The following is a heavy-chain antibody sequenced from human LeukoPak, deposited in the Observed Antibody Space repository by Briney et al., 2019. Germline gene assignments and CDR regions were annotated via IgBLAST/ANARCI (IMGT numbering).Heavy chain of an antibody. D-gene: IGHD1-1*01. CDR3: ARSFTDNFFFEN. J-gene: IGHJ4*02. Sequence: PSETLSLTCTVSGGSINSYYWSWIRQPAGKGLEWIGRIYTSGSTNYNPSLKSRVTMSVDTSKNQFSLRLSSVTAADTAVYYCARSFTDNFFFENWGQGTLVTVSS. V-gene: IGHV4-4*07. CDR1: GGSINSYY. CDR2: IYTSGST.